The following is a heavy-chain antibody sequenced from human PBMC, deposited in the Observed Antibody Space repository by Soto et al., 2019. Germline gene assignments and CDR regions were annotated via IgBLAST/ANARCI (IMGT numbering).Heavy chain of an antibody. CDR3: AREEMAHIDY. D-gene: IGHD5-12*01. V-gene: IGHV1-46*01. CDR1: GYTFTASY. CDR2: INPSGGST. J-gene: IGHJ4*02. Sequence: ASVKVSCKASGYTFTASYMHWVRQAPGQGLEWMGIINPSGGSTSYAQKFQGRVTMTRDTSTSTVYMELSSLRSEDTAVYYCAREEMAHIDYWGQGTLVTVSS.